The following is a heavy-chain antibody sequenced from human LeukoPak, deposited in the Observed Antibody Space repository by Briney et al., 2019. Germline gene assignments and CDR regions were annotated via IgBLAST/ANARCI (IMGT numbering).Heavy chain of an antibody. V-gene: IGHV3-21*01. CDR2: ISSSSSYI. D-gene: IGHD6-13*01. J-gene: IGHJ3*02. Sequence: PGGSLRLSCAASGFTFSSYSMNWVRQAPGKGLEWVSSISSSSSYIYYADSVKGRFTISRDNSKNMVYLQMNSLTAEDTAVYYCAKAIAAAGTPSWSPNGFDMWGQGTMVTVSS. CDR1: GFTFSSYS. CDR3: AKAIAAAGTPSWSPNGFDM.